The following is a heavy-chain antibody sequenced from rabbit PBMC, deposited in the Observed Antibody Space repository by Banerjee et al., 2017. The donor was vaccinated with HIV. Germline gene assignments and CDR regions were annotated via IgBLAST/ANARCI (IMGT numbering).Heavy chain of an antibody. CDR1: GFSFSSSYY. D-gene: IGHD2-1*01. CDR2: IYTGDGNT. CDR3: AREDYSYDDYGDYDL. J-gene: IGHJ4*01. V-gene: IGHV1S40*01. Sequence: QSLEESGGDLVKPGASLTLTCTASGFSFSSSYYMWWVRQAPGKGLEWIACIYTGDGNTYYASWAKGRFTISKTSSTTVTLQMTSLTAADTATYFCAREDYSYDDYGDYDLWGQGTLVTVS.